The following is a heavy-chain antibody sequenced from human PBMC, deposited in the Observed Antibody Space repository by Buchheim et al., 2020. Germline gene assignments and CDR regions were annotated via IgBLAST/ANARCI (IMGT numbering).Heavy chain of an antibody. J-gene: IGHJ6*02. CDR2: ISGSGGST. D-gene: IGHD6-13*01. V-gene: IGHV3-23*01. CDR1: GFTFSSYA. Sequence: EVQLLESGGGLVQPGGSLRLSCAASGFTFSSYAMSWVRQAPGKGLEWVSSISGSGGSTYYADSVKGRFTISRDNSKNTLYLQKNSRRAEDTAVYYCAKHPRDSSWYRYYGMDVWGQGTT. CDR3: AKHPRDSSWYRYYGMDV.